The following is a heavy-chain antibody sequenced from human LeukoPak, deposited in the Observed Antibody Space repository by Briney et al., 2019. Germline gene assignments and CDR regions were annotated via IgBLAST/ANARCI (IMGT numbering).Heavy chain of an antibody. V-gene: IGHV3-21*01. CDR2: ISSSSSYI. Sequence: GGSLRLSCAASGFTFSDYWIHWVRQAPGKGLEWVSSISSSSSYIYYADSVKGRFTISRDNAKNSLYLQMNSLRAEDTAVYYCASSFDWGQGTLVTVSS. D-gene: IGHD3-10*01. CDR3: ASSFD. J-gene: IGHJ4*02. CDR1: GFTFSDYW.